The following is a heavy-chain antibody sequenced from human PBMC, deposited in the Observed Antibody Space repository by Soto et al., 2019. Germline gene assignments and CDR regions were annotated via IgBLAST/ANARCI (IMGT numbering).Heavy chain of an antibody. D-gene: IGHD2-8*01. CDR3: ARAGSRRPYCTNGVCTGGYYGMDV. Sequence: QVQLQQWGAGLLKPSETLSLTCAVYGGSFSGYYWSWIRQPPGKGLEWIGEINHSGSTNYNPSLKSRVTISVDTSKNQFSLKLSSVTAADTAVYYCARAGSRRPYCTNGVCTGGYYGMDVWGQGTTVTVSS. CDR2: INHSGST. V-gene: IGHV4-34*01. J-gene: IGHJ6*02. CDR1: GGSFSGYY.